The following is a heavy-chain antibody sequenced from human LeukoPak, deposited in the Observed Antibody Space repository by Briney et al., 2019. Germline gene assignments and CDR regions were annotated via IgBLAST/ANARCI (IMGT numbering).Heavy chain of an antibody. V-gene: IGHV3-7*01. CDR3: ASAYYLDY. J-gene: IGHJ4*02. D-gene: IGHD3-10*01. CDR2: IKQDGNEK. CDR1: GFTFSDYY. Sequence: PGGSLRLSCAASGFTFSDYYMSWIRQAPGKGLEWVANIKQDGNEKYYVDSVKGRFTISRDNAKNSLYLQMNSLRAEDTAVYYCASAYYLDYWGQGTLVTVSS.